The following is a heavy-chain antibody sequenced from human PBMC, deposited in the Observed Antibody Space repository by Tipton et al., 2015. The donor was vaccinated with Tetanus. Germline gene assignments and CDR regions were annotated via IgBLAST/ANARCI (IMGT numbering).Heavy chain of an antibody. V-gene: IGHV4-39*02. CDR3: ARDVYSNTRAFDI. D-gene: IGHD2-2*01. CDR2: FYYGGST. Sequence: TLSLTCTVSGVSTSNSSHYWGWIRQSPGKGLEWIGSFYYGGSTYYNPSLESQVTISVDTSKNEFSLKLTSVTAADTSLYFCARDVYSNTRAFDIWGQGTMVTVSS. J-gene: IGHJ3*02. CDR1: GVSTSNSSHY.